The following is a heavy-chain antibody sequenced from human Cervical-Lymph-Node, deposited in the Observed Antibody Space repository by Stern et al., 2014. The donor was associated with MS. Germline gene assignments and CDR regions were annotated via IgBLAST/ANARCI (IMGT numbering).Heavy chain of an antibody. Sequence: QMQLXXXGLEVKKPGASVKVSCMASGYTFNNYAIGWVRLAPGQGLDWMGWISGYTDQKSYAQRFKGRINMTTDMSTSTAYMELRSLRFDDTAVYYCARAHRLLDHXXXLDVWGQGTTVIVS. CDR3: ARAHRLLDHXXXLDV. V-gene: IGHV1-18*01. J-gene: IGHJ6*02. CDR2: ISGYTDQK. CDR1: GYTFNNYA. D-gene: IGHD3/OR15-3a*01.